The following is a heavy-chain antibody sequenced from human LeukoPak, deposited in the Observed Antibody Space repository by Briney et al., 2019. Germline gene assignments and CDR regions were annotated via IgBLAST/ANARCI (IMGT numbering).Heavy chain of an antibody. CDR1: GYTFTAYD. Sequence: ASVKVSCKTSGYTFTAYDITWMRQATGQGLEWMGWLDTNNGHTGYAQKFQGRVTITRDTSMSTAYMELTSLRSEDPAVYYCARDYIRRGTIFGTREDAFDVWGQGTMVTVSS. CDR2: LDTNNGHT. D-gene: IGHD3-3*01. J-gene: IGHJ3*01. CDR3: ARDYIRRGTIFGTREDAFDV. V-gene: IGHV1-8*03.